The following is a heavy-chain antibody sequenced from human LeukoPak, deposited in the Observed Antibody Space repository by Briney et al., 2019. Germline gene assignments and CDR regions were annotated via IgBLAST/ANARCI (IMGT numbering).Heavy chain of an antibody. V-gene: IGHV5-51*01. CDR1: GYSFTSYW. D-gene: IGHD6-13*01. J-gene: IGHJ4*02. CDR3: ARRGKPYSSSDRAFDY. CDR2: IYPGDSDT. Sequence: PGESLKISCKGSGYSFTSYWIGWVRQMPGKGLEWMGIIYPGDSDTRYSPSFQGQVTISADKSISTAYLQWNSLKASDTAMYYCARRGKPYSSSDRAFDYWGQGTLVTVSS.